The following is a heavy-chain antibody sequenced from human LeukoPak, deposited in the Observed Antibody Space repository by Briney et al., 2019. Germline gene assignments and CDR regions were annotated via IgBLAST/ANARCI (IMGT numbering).Heavy chain of an antibody. D-gene: IGHD6-6*01. CDR2: IDHSRKT. J-gene: IGHJ5*02. CDR3: ARNIGRGSSSSDA. CDR1: GGSFSDYS. Sequence: PSETLSLTCAVCGGSFSDYSWNWIRQPPGQGLECIGKIDHSRKTNYIPSLKSRVTISVDTSKNQFSLKLSSVTAADTAVYYCARNIGRGSSSSDAWGQGTLVTVSS. V-gene: IGHV4-34*01.